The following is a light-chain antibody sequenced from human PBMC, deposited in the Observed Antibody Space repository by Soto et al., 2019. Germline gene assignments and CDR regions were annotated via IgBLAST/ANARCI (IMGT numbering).Light chain of an antibody. V-gene: IGKV1-5*03. Sequence: DIQMAQSPYTLSASVGDRVTITCRASQSISSWLAWYQQKSGKAPKLLIYKASSLESGVPSRFSGSGSRTEFTLTISSLQPDDFATYYCQQYKSYPLTFGGGTKGDIK. CDR1: QSISSW. J-gene: IGKJ4*01. CDR2: KAS. CDR3: QQYKSYPLT.